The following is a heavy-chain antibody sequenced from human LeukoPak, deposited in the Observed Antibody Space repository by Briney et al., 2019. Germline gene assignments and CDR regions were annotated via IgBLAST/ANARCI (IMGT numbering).Heavy chain of an antibody. CDR2: IWHDESNK. CDR3: ARDYSTTWSYGADV. CDR1: GFTFRNYG. J-gene: IGHJ6*02. D-gene: IGHD2-2*01. Sequence: GRSLRLSCAASGFTFRNYGMHWVRQTPGKGLEWVAVIWHDESNKNYADSVKGRFTISRDNSKNTLYLQMNSLRAEDTAVYYCARDYSTTWSYGADVWGQGTTVTVSS. V-gene: IGHV3-33*01.